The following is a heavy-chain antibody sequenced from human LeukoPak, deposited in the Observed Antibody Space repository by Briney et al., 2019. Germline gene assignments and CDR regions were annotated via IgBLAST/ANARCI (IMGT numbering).Heavy chain of an antibody. CDR3: AKDMVRGGP. Sequence: SGGALRLSCAASGFTFSSYGMHWVRQAPGRGLEWVAVISYDGSNKYYADSVKGRFTISRDNSKNTLYLQMNSLRAEDTAVYYCAKDMVRGGPWGQGTLVTVSS. V-gene: IGHV3-30*18. CDR1: GFTFSSYG. D-gene: IGHD3-10*01. CDR2: ISYDGSNK. J-gene: IGHJ5*02.